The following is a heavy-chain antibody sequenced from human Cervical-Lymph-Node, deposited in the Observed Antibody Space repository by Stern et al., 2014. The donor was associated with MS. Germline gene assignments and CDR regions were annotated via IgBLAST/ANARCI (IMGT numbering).Heavy chain of an antibody. CDR2: IYWDDDK. CDR3: AHARRDGYNLAFDF. Sequence: QITLKESGPALVRPTQTLTLTCAFSGFSLSTSGVGVGWIRQPPGKALVWLALIYWDDDKRYRPSLRSRLTITKDTSKNQVVLTMTNMDPVDTATYYCAHARRDGYNLAFDFWGQGTMVTVSS. CDR1: GFSLSTSGVG. J-gene: IGHJ3*01. D-gene: IGHD5-24*01. V-gene: IGHV2-5*02.